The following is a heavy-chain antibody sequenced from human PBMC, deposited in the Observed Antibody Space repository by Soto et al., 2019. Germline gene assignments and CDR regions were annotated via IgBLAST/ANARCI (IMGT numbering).Heavy chain of an antibody. Sequence: ASVKVSCKASGYTFTGYYMHWVRQAPGQGLEWMGIINPSGGSTSYAQKFQGRVTMTRDTSTSTVYMELSSLRSEDTAVYYCASSTLYYYGMDVWGQGTTVTVSS. J-gene: IGHJ6*02. V-gene: IGHV1-46*01. CDR2: INPSGGST. CDR1: GYTFTGYY. CDR3: ASSTLYYYGMDV.